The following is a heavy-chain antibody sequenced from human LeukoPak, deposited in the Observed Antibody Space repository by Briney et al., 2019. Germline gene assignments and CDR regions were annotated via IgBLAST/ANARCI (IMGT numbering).Heavy chain of an antibody. Sequence: TGGSLRLSCASSGFTFSSYGMHWVRQAPGKGLEWVTFIRYDGSNKYYADSVKGRFTISRDNAKNSLYLQMNSLRAEDTAVYYCARDERAEWELLDYWGQGTLVTVSS. CDR3: ARDERAEWELLDY. J-gene: IGHJ4*02. V-gene: IGHV3-30*02. CDR2: IRYDGSNK. CDR1: GFTFSSYG. D-gene: IGHD1-26*01.